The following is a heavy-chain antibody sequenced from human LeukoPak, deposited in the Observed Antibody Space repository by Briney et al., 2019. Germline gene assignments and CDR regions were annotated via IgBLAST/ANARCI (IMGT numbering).Heavy chain of an antibody. Sequence: GGSLRLSCAASGFTFSSYGMHWVRQAPGKGLEWVAFIRYDGSNKYYADSVKGRFTISRDNAKNSLYLQMNSLRAEDTAVYYCARWAPPVGARGDDAFDIWGQGTMVTVSS. CDR1: GFTFSSYG. J-gene: IGHJ3*02. CDR3: ARWAPPVGARGDDAFDI. D-gene: IGHD1-26*01. CDR2: IRYDGSNK. V-gene: IGHV3-30*02.